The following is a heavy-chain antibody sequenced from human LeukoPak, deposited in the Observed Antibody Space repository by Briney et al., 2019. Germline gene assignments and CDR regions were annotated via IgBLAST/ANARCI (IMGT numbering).Heavy chain of an antibody. Sequence: PGGSLRLSCAASGFTFDDYAMHWVRQAPGKGLEWVSLISGDGGSTYYADSVKGRFTISRDNSKNSLYLQMNILRTEETALYYISKLSSRGVEYYYYYMDVWGKGTTVTVSS. D-gene: IGHD3-10*01. CDR1: GFTFDDYA. J-gene: IGHJ6*03. CDR3: SKLSSRGVEYYYYYMDV. CDR2: ISGDGGST. V-gene: IGHV3-43*02.